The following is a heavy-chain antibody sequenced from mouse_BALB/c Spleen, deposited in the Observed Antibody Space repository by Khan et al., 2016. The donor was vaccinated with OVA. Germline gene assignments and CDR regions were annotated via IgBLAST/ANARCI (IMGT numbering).Heavy chain of an antibody. Sequence: EVELVESGGGLVQPGGSRKLSCAASGFTFSSFGMHWVRQAPEKGLEWVAYISSGSATIYYADIVKGRFTISRDNPKNTLFLQMSSLRSEDTAMYDCARSRITTWYFDVWGAGTTVTVSS. CDR1: GFTFSSFG. J-gene: IGHJ1*01. CDR3: ARSRITTWYFDV. D-gene: IGHD2-4*01. CDR2: ISSGSATI. V-gene: IGHV5-17*02.